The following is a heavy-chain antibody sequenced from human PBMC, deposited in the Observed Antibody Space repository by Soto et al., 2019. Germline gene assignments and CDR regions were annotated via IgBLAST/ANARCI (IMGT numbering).Heavy chain of an antibody. D-gene: IGHD1-7*01. J-gene: IGHJ4*02. CDR3: ARHEAGTFTSY. Sequence: SETLSLTCTFSGFSISSSSYYWGWIRQPPGKGLEWIGSIYYSGSTYYNPSLKSRVTISVDTSKNQFSLKLSSVTAADTAVYYCARHEAGTFTSYWGQGTLVTVSS. V-gene: IGHV4-39*01. CDR1: GFSISSSSYY. CDR2: IYYSGST.